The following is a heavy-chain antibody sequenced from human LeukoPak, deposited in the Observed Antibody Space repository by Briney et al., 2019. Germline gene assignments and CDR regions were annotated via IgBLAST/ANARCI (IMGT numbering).Heavy chain of an antibody. CDR3: ASGHYYCSGSYFGWFDP. CDR1: GGSISSYY. Sequence: SETLSLTCTVPGGSISSYYWSWIRRPPGKGLEWIGYIYYSGSTNYNPSLKSRVTISVDTSKNQFSLKLSSVTAADTAVYYCASGHYYCSGSYFGWFDPWGQGTLVTVSS. J-gene: IGHJ5*02. CDR2: IYYSGST. D-gene: IGHD3-10*01. V-gene: IGHV4-59*08.